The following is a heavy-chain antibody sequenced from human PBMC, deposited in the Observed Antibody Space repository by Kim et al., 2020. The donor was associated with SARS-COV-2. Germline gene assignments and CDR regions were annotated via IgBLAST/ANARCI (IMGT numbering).Heavy chain of an antibody. CDR3: AREIDGSGSYTAGFDP. J-gene: IGHJ5*02. CDR2: IYYSGST. V-gene: IGHV4-31*03. Sequence: SETLSLTCTVSGVSISIGGYYWSWIRQHPGKGLEWIGYIYYSGSTYYNPSLKSRVTISVDTSKNQFSLKLSSVTAADTAVYYCAREIDGSGSYTAGFDPWGQGTLVTVSS. CDR1: GVSISIGGYY. D-gene: IGHD3-10*01.